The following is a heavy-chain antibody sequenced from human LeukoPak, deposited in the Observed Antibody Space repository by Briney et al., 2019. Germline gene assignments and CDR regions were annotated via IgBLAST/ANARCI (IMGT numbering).Heavy chain of an antibody. CDR1: GGSISSYY. CDR3: ARQSIDILTGYYPSNI. Sequence: PSETLSLTCTVSGGSISSYYWTWIRQPPGKGLEWIGYFYYSGSTNYNPSLKSRVTISVDRSKNQFSLKLSSVTAADTAVYYCARQSIDILTGYYPSNIWGQGTMVTVSS. D-gene: IGHD3-9*01. J-gene: IGHJ3*02. V-gene: IGHV4-59*08. CDR2: FYYSGST.